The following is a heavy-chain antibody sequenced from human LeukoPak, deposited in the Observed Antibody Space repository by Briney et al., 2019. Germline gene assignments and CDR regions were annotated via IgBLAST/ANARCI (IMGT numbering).Heavy chain of an antibody. CDR3: AKSVRQLGPFDY. V-gene: IGHV4-34*01. CDR2: INHSGST. D-gene: IGHD6-13*01. CDR1: GGSFSGYY. J-gene: IGHJ4*02. Sequence: SETLSLTCAVYGGSFSGYYWSWIRQPPGKGLEWIGEINHSGSTNYNPSLKSRVTISVDTSKNQFSLKLSSVTAAHTGVYYCAKSVRQLGPFDYWGQGTLVTVSS.